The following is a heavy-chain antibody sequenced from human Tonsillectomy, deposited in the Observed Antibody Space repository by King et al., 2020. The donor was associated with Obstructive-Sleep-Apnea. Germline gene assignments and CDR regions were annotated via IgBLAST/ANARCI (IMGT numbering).Heavy chain of an antibody. CDR1: GFTFDDYA. CDR2: ISWNSGSI. J-gene: IGHJ4*02. V-gene: IGHV3-9*01. CDR3: AKGYYGSGSQGYFDY. D-gene: IGHD3-10*01. Sequence: QLVESGGGLVQPGRSLRLSSAASGFTFDDYAMHWVRQATGKGLEWVSGISWNSGSIGYADSVKGRFTISRDNAKNSLYLQMNSLRAEDTALYYCAKGYYGSGSQGYFDYWGQGTLVTVSS.